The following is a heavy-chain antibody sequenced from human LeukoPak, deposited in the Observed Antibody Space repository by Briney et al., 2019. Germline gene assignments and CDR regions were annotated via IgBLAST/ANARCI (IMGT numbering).Heavy chain of an antibody. CDR3: ARGLRLGELPGNYFDY. D-gene: IGHD3-16*01. V-gene: IGHV3-20*04. J-gene: IGHJ4*02. CDR2: INANGAST. Sequence: GGSLRLSCAASGFSFDDYGMNWVRQAPGKGLEWVCRINANGASTAYADSVKGRFTISRDNAKNSLYLQMNSLRAEDTALYYCARGLRLGELPGNYFDYWGQGTLVTVSS. CDR1: GFSFDDYG.